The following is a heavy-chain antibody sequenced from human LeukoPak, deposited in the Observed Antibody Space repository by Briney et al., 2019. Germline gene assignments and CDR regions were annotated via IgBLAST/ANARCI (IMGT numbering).Heavy chain of an antibody. CDR2: ISYDGSNK. Sequence: GGSLRLSCTASGFTFSNYGMHWVRQAPGKGLEWVAVISYDGSNKYYADSVKGRFTISRDNAKNSLYLQMNSLRAEDTAVYYCAREPTYSSSWYTSCDYWGQGTLVTVSS. V-gene: IGHV3-33*05. CDR3: AREPTYSSSWYTSCDY. J-gene: IGHJ4*02. CDR1: GFTFSNYG. D-gene: IGHD6-13*01.